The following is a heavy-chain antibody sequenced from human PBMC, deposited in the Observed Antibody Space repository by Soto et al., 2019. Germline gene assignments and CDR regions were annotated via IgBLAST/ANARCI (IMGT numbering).Heavy chain of an antibody. CDR3: ARAQPSYGPGSYYKAPFDY. D-gene: IGHD3-10*01. CDR2: IIPILGVA. J-gene: IGHJ4*02. V-gene: IGHV1-69*02. CDR1: GGTFSSYT. Sequence: SVKVSCKASGGTFSSYTISWVRQAPGQGLEWMGRIIPILGVANYAQKFQGRVTITADKSTSTAYMELSSLRSEDTAVYYCARAQPSYGPGSYYKAPFDYWGQGTLVTVSS.